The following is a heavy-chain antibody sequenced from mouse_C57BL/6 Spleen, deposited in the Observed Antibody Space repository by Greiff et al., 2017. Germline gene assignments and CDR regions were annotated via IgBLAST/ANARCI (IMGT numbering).Heavy chain of an antibody. Sequence: EVKLVESGGDLVKPGGSLKLSCAASGFTFSSYGMSWVRQTPDKRLEWVATISSGGSYTYYPDSVKGRFTISRDNAKNTLYLQMSSLKSEDTAMYYCARLLYYFGYWGQGTTLTVSS. D-gene: IGHD1-1*01. CDR1: GFTFSSYG. V-gene: IGHV5-6*02. CDR3: ARLLYYFGY. J-gene: IGHJ2*01. CDR2: ISSGGSYT.